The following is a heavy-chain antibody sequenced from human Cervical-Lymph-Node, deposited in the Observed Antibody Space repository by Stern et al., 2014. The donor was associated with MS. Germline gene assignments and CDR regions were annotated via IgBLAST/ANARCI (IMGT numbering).Heavy chain of an antibody. CDR3: AKETEYYGLDV. V-gene: IGHV3-30*18. D-gene: IGHD1-14*01. J-gene: IGHJ6*02. CDR1: GFTFSIYG. Sequence: VQLVESGGGEVQPGRSLRLSCAASGFTFSIYGMHWVRQAPGKGLEWVAIISYDGKNKYYADSVKGRFTISRDNSKKTLYLQMNSLRAEDTAVYHCAKETEYYGLDVWGQGTTVTVS. CDR2: ISYDGKNK.